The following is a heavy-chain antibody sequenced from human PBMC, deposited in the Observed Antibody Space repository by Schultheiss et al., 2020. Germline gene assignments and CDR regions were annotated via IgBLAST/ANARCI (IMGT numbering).Heavy chain of an antibody. D-gene: IGHD3-3*01. V-gene: IGHV4-34*01. CDR3: ARMSLGIFALVA. J-gene: IGHJ5*02. CDR1: GGSFSGYY. CDR2: INHSGST. Sequence: SETLSLTCAVYGGSFSGYYWSWIRQPPGKGLEWIGEINHSGSTNYNPSLKSRVTISVDTSKNQFSLKLSSVTAADTAVYFCARMSLGIFALVAWGQGILVTVSS.